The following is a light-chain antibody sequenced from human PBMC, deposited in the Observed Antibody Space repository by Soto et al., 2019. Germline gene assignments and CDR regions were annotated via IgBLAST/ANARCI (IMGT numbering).Light chain of an antibody. Sequence: QSVLTQSSSASASLGSSVKLTCTLSSGHSSYIIAWHQQQPGKAPRYLMKLEGSGSYNKGSGVPDRFSGSSSGADRYLTIYNLQVEDEADYYCETLDSNTRGFGGGTKLTVL. V-gene: IGLV4-60*02. CDR1: SGHSSYI. J-gene: IGLJ3*02. CDR2: LEGSGSY. CDR3: ETLDSNTRG.